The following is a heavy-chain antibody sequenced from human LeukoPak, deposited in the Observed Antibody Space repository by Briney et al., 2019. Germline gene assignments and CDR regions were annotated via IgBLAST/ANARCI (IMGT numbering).Heavy chain of an antibody. CDR3: ARGGGSYYFDY. V-gene: IGHV3-53*01. CDR1: GFTFRNFA. D-gene: IGHD1-26*01. CDR2: IYSGGST. Sequence: PGGSLRLSCAASGFTFRNFAMSWVRQAPGKGLEWVSVIYSGGSTYYADSVKGRFTISRDNSKNTLYLQMNSLRAEDTAVYYCARGGGSYYFDYWGQGTLVTVSS. J-gene: IGHJ4*02.